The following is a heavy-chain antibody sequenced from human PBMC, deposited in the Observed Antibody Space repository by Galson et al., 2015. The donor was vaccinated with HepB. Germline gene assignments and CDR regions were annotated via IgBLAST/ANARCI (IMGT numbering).Heavy chain of an antibody. Sequence: SVKVSCKASGYTFTSYGISWVRQAPGQGLEWMGWISAYNGNTNYAQKLQGRVTMTTDTSTSTAYMELRSLRSDDTAVYYCARDAFSWMGAGFYYYYMDVWGKGTTVTVSS. CDR3: ARDAFSWMGAGFYYYYMDV. J-gene: IGHJ6*03. D-gene: IGHD3-16*01. V-gene: IGHV1-18*01. CDR2: ISAYNGNT. CDR1: GYTFTSYG.